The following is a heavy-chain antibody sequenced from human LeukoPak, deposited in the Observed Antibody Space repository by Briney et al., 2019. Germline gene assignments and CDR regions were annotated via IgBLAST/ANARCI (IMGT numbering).Heavy chain of an antibody. CDR2: ISGSGGST. D-gene: IGHD1-26*01. Sequence: GGSLRLSCAASGFTFSSYAMSWVRQAPGKGLEWVSAISGSGGSTYYADSVKGRFTISRDNAKNSLYLQMNSLRAEDTAVYYCARASRSGFDYWGQGTLVTVSS. CDR1: GFTFSSYA. V-gene: IGHV3-23*01. J-gene: IGHJ4*02. CDR3: ARASRSGFDY.